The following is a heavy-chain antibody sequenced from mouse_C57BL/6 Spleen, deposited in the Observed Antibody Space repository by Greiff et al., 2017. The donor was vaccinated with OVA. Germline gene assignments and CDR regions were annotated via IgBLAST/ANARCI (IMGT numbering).Heavy chain of an antibody. V-gene: IGHV10-1*01. Sequence: DVMLVESGGGLVQPKGSLKLSCAASGFSFNTYAMNWVRQAPGKGLEWVARIRSKSNNYATYYADSVKDRFTISRDDSESMLYLQMNNLKTEDTAMYYCVRGGFYDGYMYFDVWGTGTTVTVSS. CDR1: GFSFNTYA. CDR2: IRSKSNNYAT. CDR3: VRGGFYDGYMYFDV. D-gene: IGHD2-3*01. J-gene: IGHJ1*03.